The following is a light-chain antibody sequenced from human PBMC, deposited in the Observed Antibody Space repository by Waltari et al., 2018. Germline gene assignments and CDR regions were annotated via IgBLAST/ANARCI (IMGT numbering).Light chain of an antibody. CDR3: SSYTSSSLRV. CDR2: DVS. V-gene: IGLV2-14*03. CDR1: SSDVGGYNY. Sequence: QSALTQPASVSGSPGQSITISCTGPSSDVGGYNYVSWYQQHPGKATNLMIYDVSNRPSGVSNRFSGSKSGNTASLTISGLQAEDEADYYCSSYTSSSLRVFGGGTKLTVL. J-gene: IGLJ2*01.